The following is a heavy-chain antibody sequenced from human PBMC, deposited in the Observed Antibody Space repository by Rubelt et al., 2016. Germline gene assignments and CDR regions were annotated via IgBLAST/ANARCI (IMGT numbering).Heavy chain of an antibody. CDR2: IYYSGST. V-gene: IGHV4-39*01. D-gene: IGHD3-3*01. Sequence: QLQLQESGLGLVKPSETLSLTCTVSGGSISSSSYYWGWIRQPPGKGLEWIGSIYYSGSTYYNPSLKSRVTISVDTSKNQFSLKLSSVTAADTAVYNCARRGAIFGVVIYFDYWGQGTLVTVSS. CDR1: GGSISSSSYY. CDR3: ARRGAIFGVVIYFDY. J-gene: IGHJ4*02.